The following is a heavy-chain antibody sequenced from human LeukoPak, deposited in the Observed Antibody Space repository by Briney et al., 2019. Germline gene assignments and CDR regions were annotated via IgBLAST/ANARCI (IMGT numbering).Heavy chain of an antibody. CDR3: ARQTFIVATVGPTYYFDY. CDR2: IYTSGST. CDR1: GGSISSGSYY. V-gene: IGHV4-61*02. Sequence: SQTLSLTCTVSGGSISSGSYYWSWIRQPAGKGLEWIGRIYTSGSTNYNPSLKSRVTISVDTSKNQFSLKLSSVTAADTAVYYCARQTFIVATVGPTYYFDYWGQGTLVTVSS. D-gene: IGHD5-12*01. J-gene: IGHJ4*02.